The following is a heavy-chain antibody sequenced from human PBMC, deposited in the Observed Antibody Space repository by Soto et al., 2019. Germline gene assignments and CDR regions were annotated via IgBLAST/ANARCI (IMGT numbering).Heavy chain of an antibody. CDR2: ISSSSSTI. J-gene: IGHJ6*02. CDR3: ARSQYYDFWSGYITGGIYGMDV. V-gene: IGHV3-48*02. CDR1: GFTFSSYS. D-gene: IGHD3-3*01. Sequence: GGSLRLSCAASGFTFSSYSMNWVRQAPGKGLEWVSYISSSSSTIYYADSVKGRFTISRDNAKNSLYLQMNSLRDEDTAVYYCARSQYYDFWSGYITGGIYGMDVWGQGTTVTVSS.